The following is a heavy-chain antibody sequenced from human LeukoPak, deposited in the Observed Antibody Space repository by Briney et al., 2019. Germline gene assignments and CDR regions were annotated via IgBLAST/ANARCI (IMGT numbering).Heavy chain of an antibody. V-gene: IGHV3-64*01. J-gene: IGHJ4*02. CDR1: GFTFSSYA. CDR2: ISSNGGST. Sequence: GGSLRLSCAASGFTFSSYAMHWVRQAPGKGLEYVSAISSNGGSTYYANSVKGRFTISRDNSKNTLYLQMGCLRAEDMAVYYCARSNYYDSSGLDYDYWGQGTLVTVSS. CDR3: ARSNYYDSSGLDYDY. D-gene: IGHD3-22*01.